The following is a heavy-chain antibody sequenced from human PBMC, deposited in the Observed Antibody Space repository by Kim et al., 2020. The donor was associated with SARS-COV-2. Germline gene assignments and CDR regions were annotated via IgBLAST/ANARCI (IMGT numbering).Heavy chain of an antibody. CDR2: IRGGGGST. V-gene: IGHV3-23*01. J-gene: IGHJ5*02. CDR1: GVTCSSYA. Sequence: GGSLRLSCAASGVTCSSYAGGWVRPAPGPGLEWVSAIRGGGGSTNYADSVKGRFTISRDNSKNTLYLQMNSLRAEDTAVYYCAKGGGRSGNYRMGWFDPWGQGTPVTVSS. D-gene: IGHD3-22*01. CDR3: AKGGGRSGNYRMGWFDP.